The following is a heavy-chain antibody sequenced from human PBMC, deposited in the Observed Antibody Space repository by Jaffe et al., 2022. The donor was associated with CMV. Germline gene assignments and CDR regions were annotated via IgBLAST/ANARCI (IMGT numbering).Heavy chain of an antibody. CDR3: ARFDGLGTVTPFEHYYYGMDV. CDR1: GFTFSSYS. D-gene: IGHD4-17*01. Sequence: EVQLVESGGGLVKPGGSLRLSCAASGFTFSSYSMNWVRQAPGKGLEWVSSISSSSSYIYYADSVKGRFTISRDNAKNSLYLQMNSLRAEDTAVYYCARFDGLGTVTPFEHYYYGMDVWGQGTTVTVSS. V-gene: IGHV3-21*01. J-gene: IGHJ6*02. CDR2: ISSSSSYI.